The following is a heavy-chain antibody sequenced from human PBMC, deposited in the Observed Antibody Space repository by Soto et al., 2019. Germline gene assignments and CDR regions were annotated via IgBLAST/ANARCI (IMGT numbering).Heavy chain of an antibody. CDR1: GFTFTSSA. Sequence: QMQLVQSGPEVRKPGTSVTVSCKASGFTFTSSAVQWVRQAPGQRLEWIGWIVVGSGNTNCAQKFQERVTITRDLSTSTAYIELSSLRSEDTAVYYCAAAKYYYGNRGYPLDPWGQGSLVTVSS. V-gene: IGHV1-58*01. J-gene: IGHJ5*02. CDR3: AAAKYYYGNRGYPLDP. D-gene: IGHD3-22*01. CDR2: IVVGSGNT.